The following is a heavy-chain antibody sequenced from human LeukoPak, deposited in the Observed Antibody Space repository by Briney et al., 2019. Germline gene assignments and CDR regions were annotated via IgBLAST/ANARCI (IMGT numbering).Heavy chain of an antibody. V-gene: IGHV3-30*18. J-gene: IGHJ4*02. Sequence: GGSLRLSCAASGFTFSSYGMHWVRQAPGKGLEWVAVISYDGSNKYYADSVKGRFTISRDNSKNTLYLQMNSLRAEDTAVYYCAKGPLLYGSGSYYNANSDFDYWGQGTLVTVSS. CDR1: GFTFSSYG. D-gene: IGHD3-10*01. CDR3: AKGPLLYGSGSYYNANSDFDY. CDR2: ISYDGSNK.